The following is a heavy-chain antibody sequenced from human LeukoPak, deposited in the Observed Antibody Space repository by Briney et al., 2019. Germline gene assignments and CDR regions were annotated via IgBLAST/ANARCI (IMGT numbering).Heavy chain of an antibody. V-gene: IGHV3-48*01. CDR1: GFTFSSYS. D-gene: IGHD1-1*01. CDR2: ISSSSSTI. CDR3: ARVIEEDWNERYFDY. J-gene: IGHJ4*02. Sequence: SLRLSCAASGFTFSSYSMNWVRQAPGKGLGWVSYISSSSSTINYTDSMKGRFTISRDNAKNSLYLQMNRLRAEDTAVYYCARVIEEDWNERYFDYWGQGTLVTVSS.